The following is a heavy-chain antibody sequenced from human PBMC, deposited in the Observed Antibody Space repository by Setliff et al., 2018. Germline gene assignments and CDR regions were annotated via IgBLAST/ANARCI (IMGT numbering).Heavy chain of an antibody. V-gene: IGHV4-39*01. J-gene: IGHJ4*01. CDR1: DDSFTSRRYY. D-gene: IGHD2-15*01. CDR3: VRPGGTTVVARHFDY. CDR2: ISYSGTP. Sequence: SETLSLTCTVSDDSFTSRRYYWGWIRQAPGSGLEWIGSISYSGTPYYNASVESRVTIPIDTSRNQFSLELRSVTVADTATYYCVRPGGTTVVARHFDYWGSGILVTVSS.